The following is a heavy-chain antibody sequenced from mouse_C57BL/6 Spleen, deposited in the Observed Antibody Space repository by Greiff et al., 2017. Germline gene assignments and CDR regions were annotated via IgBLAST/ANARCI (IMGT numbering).Heavy chain of an antibody. Sequence: QVQLQQSGAELVRPGASVTLSCKASGYTFTDYEMHWVKQTPVHGLEWIGAIDPETGGTAYNQKFKGKAILTADKSSSTAYMELRSLTSEDSAVYYCTRKEIYPDYWGQGTTLTVSS. V-gene: IGHV1-15*01. CDR2: IDPETGGT. J-gene: IGHJ2*01. D-gene: IGHD2-1*01. CDR3: TRKEIYPDY. CDR1: GYTFTDYE.